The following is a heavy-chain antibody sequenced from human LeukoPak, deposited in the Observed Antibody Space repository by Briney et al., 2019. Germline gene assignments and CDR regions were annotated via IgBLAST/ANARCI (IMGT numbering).Heavy chain of an antibody. Sequence: GGSLRLSCAASGFTFSDYAMHWVRQAPGKGLEWVTFIWYDGSNKYYADSVKGRFAISRDNSKNTVDLQMNSLRVEDTAVYYCAKRGTRATHGVDVWGQGTTVTVSS. V-gene: IGHV3-30*02. CDR3: AKRGTRATHGVDV. J-gene: IGHJ6*02. CDR1: GFTFSDYA. CDR2: IWYDGSNK. D-gene: IGHD3-16*01.